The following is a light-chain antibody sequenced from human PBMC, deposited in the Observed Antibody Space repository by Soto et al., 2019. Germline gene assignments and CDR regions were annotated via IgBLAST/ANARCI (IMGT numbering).Light chain of an antibody. CDR1: SSNIGSNY. Sequence: QAVVTQPPSASGTPGQRVTSSCSGSSSNIGSNYVFWYQQLPGTAPKLLIYRNDQRPSGVPDRFSGSKSGTSASLAISGLRSEDEADYYCAAWDDSLSGRLFGGGTKLTVL. V-gene: IGLV1-47*01. J-gene: IGLJ3*02. CDR3: AAWDDSLSGRL. CDR2: RND.